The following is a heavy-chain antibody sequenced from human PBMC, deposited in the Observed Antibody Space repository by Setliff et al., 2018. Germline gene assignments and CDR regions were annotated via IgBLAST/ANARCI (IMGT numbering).Heavy chain of an antibody. Sequence: SETLSLTCTVSGGSISSYYWSWIRQPAGKGLEWIGRIYTSGSTYYNPSLKSRVTISVDTSKNQFSLKLSSVTAADTAVYYCARDHPTYYYDSRGLGSWGQGTLVTVSS. CDR1: GGSISSYY. J-gene: IGHJ5*02. D-gene: IGHD3-22*01. V-gene: IGHV4-4*07. CDR3: ARDHPTYYYDSRGLGS. CDR2: IYTSGST.